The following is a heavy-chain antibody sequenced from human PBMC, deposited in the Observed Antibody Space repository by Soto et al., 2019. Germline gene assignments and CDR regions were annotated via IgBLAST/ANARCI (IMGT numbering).Heavy chain of an antibody. CDR3: ARQLDGSVYYWVM. Sequence: GESLKISCKGSGYSFTSYWIGWVRQMPGKGLEWMGIIYPGDSDTRYSPSFQGQVTISADKSISTAYLQWSSLKASDTAMDYCARQLDGSVYYWVMGGQGKMVPVSS. CDR2: IYPGDSDT. V-gene: IGHV5-51*01. CDR1: GYSFTSYW. D-gene: IGHD3-22*01. J-gene: IGHJ3*01.